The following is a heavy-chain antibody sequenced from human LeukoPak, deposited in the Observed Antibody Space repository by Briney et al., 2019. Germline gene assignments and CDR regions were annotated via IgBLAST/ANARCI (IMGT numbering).Heavy chain of an antibody. CDR1: GGSISSYY. CDR2: IYYSGST. D-gene: IGHD2-15*01. J-gene: IGHJ3*02. V-gene: IGHV4-59*12. Sequence: PSETLSLTCTVPGGSISSYYWSWIRQPPGKGLEWIGYIYYSGSTNYNPSLKSRVTISVDTSKNQLSLKLSSVTAADTAVYYCARLYCSGGTCYSDRGAFDIWGQGTMVTVSS. CDR3: ARLYCSGGTCYSDRGAFDI.